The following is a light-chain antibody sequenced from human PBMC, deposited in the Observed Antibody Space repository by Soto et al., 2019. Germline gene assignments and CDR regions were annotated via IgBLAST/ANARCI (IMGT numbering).Light chain of an antibody. J-gene: IGKJ2*01. CDR1: QSVLYSSNNKNY. CDR2: WAS. Sequence: DIVMTQSPDSLAVSLGERATINCKSSQSVLYSSNNKNYLAWYQQRPGQPPKLLIYWASTRESGVPDRFSGSGSGTDFTLTITSLQAEDVVVYYCQQYESTPPTFGQGTKVEIK. V-gene: IGKV4-1*01. CDR3: QQYESTPPT.